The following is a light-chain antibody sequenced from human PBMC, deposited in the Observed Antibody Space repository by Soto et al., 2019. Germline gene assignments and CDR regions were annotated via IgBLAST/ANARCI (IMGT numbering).Light chain of an antibody. J-gene: IGLJ1*01. CDR2: DVS. Sequence: QSALTQPASVSGSPGQSITISCTGTSSDVGAYNYVSWYQQHPGKAPKLMIYDVSHRPSGVSDRFSGSKSGNTASLTISGLQAEDEADYYCSSYTTSTTRVFGTGTKLTVL. V-gene: IGLV2-14*01. CDR1: SSDVGAYNY. CDR3: SSYTTSTTRV.